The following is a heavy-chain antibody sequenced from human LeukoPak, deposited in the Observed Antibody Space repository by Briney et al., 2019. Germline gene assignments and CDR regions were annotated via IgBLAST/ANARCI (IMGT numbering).Heavy chain of an antibody. V-gene: IGHV3-15*01. Sequence: GGSLRLSCVASGFTFSSYWMTWVRQAPGEGLEWVGRIKSKTDGGTTDYAAPVKGRFTISRVDSKNTLYLQMNSLETEDTAVYYCTTHYYYDSSGYYHFDYWGQGTLVTVSS. CDR3: TTHYYYDSSGYYHFDY. CDR2: IKSKTDGGTT. J-gene: IGHJ4*02. CDR1: GFTFSSYW. D-gene: IGHD3-22*01.